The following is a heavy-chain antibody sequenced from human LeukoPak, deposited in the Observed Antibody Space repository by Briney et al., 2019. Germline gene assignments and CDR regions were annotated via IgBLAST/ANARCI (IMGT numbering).Heavy chain of an antibody. CDR3: ARGKSSGWYNYNWFDP. V-gene: IGHV4-61*02. Sequence: SETLSLTCTVSGGSISSGSYYWSWIRQPAGKGLEWIVRIYTSGSTNYNPSLKRRVTISVDTSKNEVSLKLSSVTAADTAVYYCARGKSSGWYNYNWFDPWGQGTLVTVSS. CDR2: IYTSGST. D-gene: IGHD6-19*01. CDR1: GGSISSGSYY. J-gene: IGHJ5*02.